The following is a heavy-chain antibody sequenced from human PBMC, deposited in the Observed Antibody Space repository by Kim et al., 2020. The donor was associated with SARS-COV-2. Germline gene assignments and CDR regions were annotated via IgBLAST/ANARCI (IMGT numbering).Heavy chain of an antibody. CDR3: VRAEGYYYEA. CDR2: INGDGTIT. V-gene: IGHV3-74*01. J-gene: IGHJ5*02. Sequence: GGSLRLSCAASGFTFRNSWMHWVRQAPGKGLVWVSRINGDGTITRDADSVKGRFIISRDNAKNMLNLQMNSLRAEDTAVYYCVRAEGYYYEAWGQGTLVT. CDR1: GFTFRNSW. D-gene: IGHD3-3*01.